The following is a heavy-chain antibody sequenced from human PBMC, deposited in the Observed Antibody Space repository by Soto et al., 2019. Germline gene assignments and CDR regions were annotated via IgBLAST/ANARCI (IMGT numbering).Heavy chain of an antibody. J-gene: IGHJ2*01. CDR3: ARSSGYVTPVSAWYFDL. V-gene: IGHV3-64*01. Sequence: EVQLVESGGGLVQPGGSLRLSCAASGFTFSSYAMHWVRQAPGKGLEYVSAISSNGGSTYYANSVKGRFTISRDNSKNTMYLQMGSLRAEDMAVYYCARSSGYVTPVSAWYFDLWGRGTLVTVSS. CDR2: ISSNGGST. D-gene: IGHD3-22*01. CDR1: GFTFSSYA.